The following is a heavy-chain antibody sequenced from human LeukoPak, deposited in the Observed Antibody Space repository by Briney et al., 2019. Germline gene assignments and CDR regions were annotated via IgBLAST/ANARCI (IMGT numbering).Heavy chain of an antibody. D-gene: IGHD5-24*01. CDR2: IYTSGST. CDR3: ARVRRWLQLRGPFDY. Sequence: SETLSLTCTVSGGSISTYFWSWIRQPAGKGLEWIGRIYTSGSTNYNPSLKGRVTMSVDTSKNQFSLKLSSVTAADTAVYYCARVRRWLQLRGPFDYWGQGTLVAVSS. V-gene: IGHV4-4*07. J-gene: IGHJ4*02. CDR1: GGSISTYF.